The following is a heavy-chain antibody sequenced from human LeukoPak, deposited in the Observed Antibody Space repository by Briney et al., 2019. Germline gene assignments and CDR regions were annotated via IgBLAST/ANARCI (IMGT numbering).Heavy chain of an antibody. D-gene: IGHD3-16*02. V-gene: IGHV1-24*01. CDR2: FDPEDGET. CDR1: GYTLTELS. J-gene: IGHJ3*02. Sequence: GASVKVSCKVSGYTLTELSMHWVRQAPGKGLEWMGGFDPEDGETIYAQKFQGRVTMTEDTSTDTAYMELSSLRSEDTAVYYCATDETQGNDYVWGSYRYNAFDIWGHGTMVTVSS. CDR3: ATDETQGNDYVWGSYRYNAFDI.